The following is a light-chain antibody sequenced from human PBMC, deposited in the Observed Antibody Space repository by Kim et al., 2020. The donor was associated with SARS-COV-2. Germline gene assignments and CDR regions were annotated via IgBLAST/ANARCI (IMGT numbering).Light chain of an antibody. V-gene: IGLV3-9*01. Sequence: SYELTQPLSVSVSPGQTARLTCAGNILPTLYVQWYQQKPGQAPVLVMYKDSKRPSGIPERFSGSNSGNTATLTISRAQADDEADYFCQVWDNNPWVFGGG. CDR1: ILPTLY. J-gene: IGLJ3*02. CDR3: QVWDNNPWV. CDR2: KDS.